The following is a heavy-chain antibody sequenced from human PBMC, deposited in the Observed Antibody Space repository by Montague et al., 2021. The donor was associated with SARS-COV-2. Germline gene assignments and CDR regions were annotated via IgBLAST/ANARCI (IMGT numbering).Heavy chain of an antibody. Sequence: SLRLSCAASGFPFSAYWMSWVRQAPGKGLEWVANIKQDGSEKYYVDSVKGRFTISRDNAKNSLYLLVNSLRAEDTAVYYCARDGLTTVTTYYFDHWGQGTPVTVSS. D-gene: IGHD4-17*01. CDR3: ARDGLTTVTTYYFDH. CDR2: IKQDGSEK. J-gene: IGHJ4*02. CDR1: GFPFSAYW. V-gene: IGHV3-7*01.